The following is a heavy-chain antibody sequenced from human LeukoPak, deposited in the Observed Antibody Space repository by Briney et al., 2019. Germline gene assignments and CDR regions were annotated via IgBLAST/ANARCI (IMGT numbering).Heavy chain of an antibody. J-gene: IGHJ4*02. V-gene: IGHV3-7*01. Sequence: GGSLRLSCAASGLTFSSYWMTWVRQAPGRGLEWVANIRQDGSEKYYVDSVKGRFTISRDNAKNSLYLQMNSLRAEDTAVYYCARDTLGEGEDANYAVYYFDYWGQGTPVTVSS. CDR3: ARDTLGEGEDANYAVYYFDY. CDR1: GLTFSSYW. D-gene: IGHD4/OR15-4a*01. CDR2: IRQDGSEK.